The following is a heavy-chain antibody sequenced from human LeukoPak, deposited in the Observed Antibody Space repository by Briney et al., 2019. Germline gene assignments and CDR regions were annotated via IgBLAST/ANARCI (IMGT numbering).Heavy chain of an antibody. D-gene: IGHD3-22*01. CDR3: ARVNPPPYYYDSSGYPDY. CDR2: INHSGST. V-gene: IGHV4-34*01. CDR1: GGSFSGYY. J-gene: IGHJ4*02. Sequence: SETLSLTCAVYGGSFSGYYWSWIRQPPGKGLEWIGEINHSGSTNYNPSLKSRVTISVDTSKNQFSLKLSSVTAADTAVYYCARVNPPPYYYDSSGYPDYWGQGTLVTVSS.